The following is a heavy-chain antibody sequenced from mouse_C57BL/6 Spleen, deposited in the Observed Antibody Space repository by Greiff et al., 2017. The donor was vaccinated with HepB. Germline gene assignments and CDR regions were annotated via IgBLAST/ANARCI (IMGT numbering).Heavy chain of an antibody. D-gene: IGHD1-1*01. CDR3: ARHVLRSYFDV. J-gene: IGHJ1*03. CDR1: GFTFSSYG. Sequence: VQLQQSGGDLVKPGGSLKLSCAASGFTFSSYGMSWVRQTPDKRLEWVATISSGGSYTYYPDSVKGRFTISRDNAKNTLYLQMSSLKSEDTAMYYCARHVLRSYFDVWGTGTTVTVSS. CDR2: ISSGGSYT. V-gene: IGHV5-6*01.